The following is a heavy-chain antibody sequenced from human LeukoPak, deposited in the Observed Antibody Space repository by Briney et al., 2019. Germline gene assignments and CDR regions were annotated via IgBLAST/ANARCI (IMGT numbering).Heavy chain of an antibody. CDR1: GYTFTTYW. J-gene: IGHJ4*02. V-gene: IGHV5-51*01. D-gene: IGHD2-21*01. CDR3: ARRGRVSEYFDS. CDR2: IYPGDSDT. Sequence: GESLKISCKGSGYTFTTYWIAWVRQMPGRGLEWMGFIYPGDSDTRYSTSFQGQVTISADKSISTAYLQWSSLGASDNAIYYCARRGRVSEYFDSWGQGTLVAVSS.